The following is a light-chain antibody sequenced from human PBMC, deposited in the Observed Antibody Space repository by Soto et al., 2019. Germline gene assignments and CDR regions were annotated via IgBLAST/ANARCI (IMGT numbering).Light chain of an antibody. CDR2: AAS. J-gene: IGKJ2*01. CDR1: QSVSSN. CDR3: QQYDDWPPMYT. Sequence: EIVVTQSPATLFVSPGERATPSCRPIQSVSSNLAWYQQKPGRAPRLLIYAASTRATGVPARFSGSGSGTEFTLTISSLQSEDCAVYYCQQYDDWPPMYTVGQGTKVDI. V-gene: IGKV3-15*01.